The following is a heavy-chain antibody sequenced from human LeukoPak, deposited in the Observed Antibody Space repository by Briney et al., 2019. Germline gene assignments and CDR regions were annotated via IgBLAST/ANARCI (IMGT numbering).Heavy chain of an antibody. Sequence: ASVKGSCKASGYTFRSYDITWVRQAPGQGLEWMGWISPNNGNTNYAQKFQGRVTMTTDTPTSTAYMEMRSLRSDDTAVHYCARDRDSSGWHVADYWGQGTLVTVSS. V-gene: IGHV1-18*01. CDR3: ARDRDSSGWHVADY. CDR1: GYTFRSYD. J-gene: IGHJ4*02. D-gene: IGHD6-19*01. CDR2: ISPNNGNT.